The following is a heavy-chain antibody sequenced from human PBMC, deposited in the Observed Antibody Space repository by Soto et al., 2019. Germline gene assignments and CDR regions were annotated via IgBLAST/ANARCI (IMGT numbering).Heavy chain of an antibody. CDR1: GFTFSSYG. CDR3: AQALFLFRLGYGDYADYDY. Sequence: QVQLVESGGGVVQPGRSLRLSCAASGFTFSSYGMHWVRQAPGKGLEWVAVISYDGGDKYYADSVRGRFTISRDNSKNTLYLQMNSLRAEDTAMYYCAQALFLFRLGYGDYADYDYWGQGTLVTVSS. J-gene: IGHJ4*02. D-gene: IGHD4-17*01. V-gene: IGHV3-30*18. CDR2: ISYDGGDK.